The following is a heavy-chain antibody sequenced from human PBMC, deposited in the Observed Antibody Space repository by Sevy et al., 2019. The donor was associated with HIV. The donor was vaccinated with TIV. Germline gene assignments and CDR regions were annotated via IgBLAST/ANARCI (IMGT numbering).Heavy chain of an antibody. V-gene: IGHV3-33*01. D-gene: IGHD3-16*01. CDR3: ARYCGRDGHSIDY. CDR1: GFIFSNYA. CDR2: IRYDGTDK. Sequence: EGSLRLSCATSGFIFSNYAMHWIRQAPGKVLEWVAVIRYDGTDKYYADSVQGRFTISRDNSKNTLYLQMNSLRVEDTAVYYCARYCGRDGHSIDYWGQGTLVTVSS. J-gene: IGHJ4*02.